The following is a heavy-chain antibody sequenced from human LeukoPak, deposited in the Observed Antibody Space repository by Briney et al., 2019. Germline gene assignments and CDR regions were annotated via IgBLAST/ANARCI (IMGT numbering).Heavy chain of an antibody. V-gene: IGHV3-74*01. J-gene: IGHJ4*02. CDR2: INSDGSST. CDR3: ARDPAGYDILTGYAPGFFDY. D-gene: IGHD3-9*01. Sequence: GGSLRLSCAASGFTFSSYWMHWVRQAPGKGLVWVSRINSDGSSTSYADSVKGRSTISRDNAKNTLYLQMNSLRAEDTAVYYCARDPAGYDILTGYAPGFFDYWGQGTLVTVSS. CDR1: GFTFSSYW.